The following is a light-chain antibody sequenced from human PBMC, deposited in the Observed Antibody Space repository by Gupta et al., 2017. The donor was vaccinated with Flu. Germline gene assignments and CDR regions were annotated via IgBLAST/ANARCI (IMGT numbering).Light chain of an antibody. CDR1: RGVSSDY. J-gene: IGKJ1*01. CDR2: AAS. CDR3: QQYGNAPLT. Sequence: GERATLSCRASRGVSSDYLAWYQNKPGQTTRLLRYAASSRATGIPERCSGSAAGTDGTRTISRLWPEDCGVYYCQQYGNAPLTFGQGTKVEIK. V-gene: IGKV3-20*01.